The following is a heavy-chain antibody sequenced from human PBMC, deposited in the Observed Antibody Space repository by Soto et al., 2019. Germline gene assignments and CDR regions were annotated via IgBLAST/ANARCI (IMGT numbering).Heavy chain of an antibody. Sequence: QVQLQESGPGLVKPSETLSLTCTVSGGSISSYYWSWIRQPPGKGLEWIGYIYYSGSTNDNPSLKSRVTISVDTSKNQFSLKLSSVTAADTAVYYCARGGRGIAVAGTSRGFDPWGQGTLVTVSS. V-gene: IGHV4-59*01. CDR2: IYYSGST. J-gene: IGHJ5*02. CDR3: ARGGRGIAVAGTSRGFDP. CDR1: GGSISSYY. D-gene: IGHD6-19*01.